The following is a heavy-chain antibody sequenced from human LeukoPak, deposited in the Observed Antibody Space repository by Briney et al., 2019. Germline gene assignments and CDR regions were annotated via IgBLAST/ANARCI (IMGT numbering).Heavy chain of an antibody. Sequence: ASVKVSCKVSGYTFTGYYMHWVRQAPGQGLEWMGRNDPNGGGTHYAQKFQGRVTMARDTSISTSYMELTELRSDDTAVYNCAHGGGSYGDVWGQGTMVTVSS. J-gene: IGHJ3*01. CDR1: GYTFTGYY. CDR3: AHGGGSYGDV. D-gene: IGHD1-26*01. V-gene: IGHV1-2*06. CDR2: NDPNGGGT.